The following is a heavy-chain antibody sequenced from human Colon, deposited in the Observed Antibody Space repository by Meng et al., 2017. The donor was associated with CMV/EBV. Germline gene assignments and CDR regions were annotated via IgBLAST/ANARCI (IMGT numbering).Heavy chain of an antibody. CDR1: GFTFSNDA. Sequence: GSRRLSGAASGFTFSNDAASWARLTRGKGLEMVTAINGNGRHTYYADSVKGRFTISRDNAKNMLFLQMNSLRAEDTAMYFCAKGPCAGCYSTHWGQGTLVTVSS. V-gene: IGHV3-23*01. CDR2: INGNGRHT. J-gene: IGHJ4*02. D-gene: IGHD2-21*02. CDR3: AKGPCAGCYSTH.